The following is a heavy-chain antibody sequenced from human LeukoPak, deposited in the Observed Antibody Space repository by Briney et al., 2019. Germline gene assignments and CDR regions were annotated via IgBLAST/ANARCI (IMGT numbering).Heavy chain of an antibody. CDR1: GYTLTELS. CDR3: ATVTGAGYDFWSAIHRTYFDY. Sequence: ASVKVSCKVSGYTLTELSMHWVRQAPGKGLEWMGGFDPEDGETIYAQKFQGRVTMTEDTSTDTAYMELSSLRSEDTAVYYCATVTGAGYDFWSAIHRTYFDYWGQGTLVTVSS. D-gene: IGHD3-3*01. J-gene: IGHJ4*02. CDR2: FDPEDGET. V-gene: IGHV1-24*01.